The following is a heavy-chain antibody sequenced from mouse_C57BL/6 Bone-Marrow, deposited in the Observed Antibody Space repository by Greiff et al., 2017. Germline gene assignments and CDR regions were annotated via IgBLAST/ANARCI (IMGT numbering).Heavy chain of an antibody. J-gene: IGHJ2*01. Sequence: VQLQQPGAELVMPGASVKLSCKASGYTFTSYWMHWVKQRPGQGLEWIGEIDPSDSYTNYNQKFKGKSTLTVDKSSSTAYMQLSSLTSEDSAVYYCARLGYYGSHDYWGQGTTLTVSS. CDR3: ARLGYYGSHDY. D-gene: IGHD1-1*01. V-gene: IGHV1-69*01. CDR2: IDPSDSYT. CDR1: GYTFTSYW.